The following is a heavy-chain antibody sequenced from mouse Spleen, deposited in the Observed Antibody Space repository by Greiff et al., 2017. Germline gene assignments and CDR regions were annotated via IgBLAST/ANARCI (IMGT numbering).Heavy chain of an antibody. CDR2: IHPNSGST. CDR3: ARERGLLGAMDY. Sequence: VQLQQPGAELVKPGASVKLSCKASGYTFTSYWMHWVKQRPGQGLEWIGMIHPNSGSTNYNEKFKSKATLTVDKSSSTAYMQLSSLTSEDSAVYYCARERGLLGAMDYWGQGTSVTVSS. D-gene: IGHD4-1*01. CDR1: GYTFTSYW. V-gene: IGHV1-64*01. J-gene: IGHJ4*01.